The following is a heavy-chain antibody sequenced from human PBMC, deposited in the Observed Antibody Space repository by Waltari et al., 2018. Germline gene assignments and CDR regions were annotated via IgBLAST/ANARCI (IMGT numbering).Heavy chain of an antibody. V-gene: IGHV3-7*01. CDR2: IKEDGSKK. Sequence: EVQLVESGGGLVQPGGSLRLSCAGPGFTFSGNWMAWVRQAPGKGLEGVANIKEDGSKKNYGDSVEGRFTISRDNAKNSLYLQMDSLRAEDTALYYCVRHGFWNFDVWGQGTLVTVSS. D-gene: IGHD3-3*01. CDR3: VRHGFWNFDV. J-gene: IGHJ4*02. CDR1: GFTFSGNW.